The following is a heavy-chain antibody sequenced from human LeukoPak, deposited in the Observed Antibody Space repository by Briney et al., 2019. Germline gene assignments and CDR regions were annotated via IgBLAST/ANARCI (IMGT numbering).Heavy chain of an antibody. J-gene: IGHJ6*02. Sequence: GGSLRLSCAASGFTFSSYWMNWARQAPGKGLEWVASINHNGNVNYYVDSVKGRFTISRDNAKNPLYLQMSNLRAEDTAVYSCVRGGGLDVWGQGATVTVSS. V-gene: IGHV3-7*03. D-gene: IGHD3-16*01. CDR3: VRGGGLDV. CDR1: GFTFSSYW. CDR2: INHNGNVN.